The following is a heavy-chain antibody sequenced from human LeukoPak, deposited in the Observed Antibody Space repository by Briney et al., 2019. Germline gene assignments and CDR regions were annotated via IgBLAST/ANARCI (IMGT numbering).Heavy chain of an antibody. D-gene: IGHD3-22*01. CDR3: ARDGDSSGYYSPWYFDY. Sequence: SETLSLTCTVSGDSISSASHYWSWLRQPAGKAPEWIGRIYTTETTSYNPSLKSRVTISVDRSKNQFSLKLSSVTAADTAVYYCARDGDSSGYYSPWYFDYWGQGTLVTVSS. J-gene: IGHJ4*02. V-gene: IGHV4-61*02. CDR2: IYTTETT. CDR1: GDSISSASHY.